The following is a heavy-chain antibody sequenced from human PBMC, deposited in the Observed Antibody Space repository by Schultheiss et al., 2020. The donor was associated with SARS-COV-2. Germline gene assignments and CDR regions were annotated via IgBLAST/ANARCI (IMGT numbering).Heavy chain of an antibody. J-gene: IGHJ6*02. CDR2: IYYSGST. CDR1: GGSISSSSYY. D-gene: IGHD3-10*01. CDR3: ARGNLGLLWFGTSVYGMDV. V-gene: IGHV4-31*03. Sequence: SETLSLTCTVSGGSISSSSYYWSWIRQHPGKGLEWIGYIYYSGSTYYNPSLKSRVTISVDTSKNQFSLKLSSVTAADTAVYYCARGNLGLLWFGTSVYGMDVWGQGTTVTVSS.